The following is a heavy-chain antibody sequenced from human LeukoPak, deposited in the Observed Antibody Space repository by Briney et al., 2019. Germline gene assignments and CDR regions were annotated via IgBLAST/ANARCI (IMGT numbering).Heavy chain of an antibody. CDR2: IKQDGSEK. Sequence: GGSLRLSCAASGFTFSSYWMSWVRQAPGKGREWVANIKQDGSEKYYVDSVKGRFTISRDNAKNSLYLQMSSLRAADTALYYCASLPYCSSTSCYDYWGQGTLVTVSS. CDR1: GFTFSSYW. D-gene: IGHD2-2*01. J-gene: IGHJ4*02. CDR3: ASLPYCSSTSCYDY. V-gene: IGHV3-7*01.